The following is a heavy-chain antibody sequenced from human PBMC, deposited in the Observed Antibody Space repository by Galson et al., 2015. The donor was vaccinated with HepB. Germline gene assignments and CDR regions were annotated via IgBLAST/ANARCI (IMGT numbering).Heavy chain of an antibody. D-gene: IGHD3-10*01. CDR2: ISYDGSNK. Sequence: SLRLSCAASGFTFSSYAMHWVRQAPGKGLEWVAVISYDGSNKYYADSVKGRFTTSRDNSKNTLYLQINSLRAEDTAVYYCARDNDMVRGGVFLVDHYYYGMDVWGQGTTVTVSS. V-gene: IGHV3-30*04. CDR3: ARDNDMVRGGVFLVDHYYYGMDV. CDR1: GFTFSSYA. J-gene: IGHJ6*02.